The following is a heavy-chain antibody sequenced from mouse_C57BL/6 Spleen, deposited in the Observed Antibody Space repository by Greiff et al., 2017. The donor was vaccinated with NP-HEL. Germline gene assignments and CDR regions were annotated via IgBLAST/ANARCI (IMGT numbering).Heavy chain of an antibody. CDR3: TREGITAVDQAWFAY. CDR1: GYTFTSYW. D-gene: IGHD1-1*01. V-gene: IGHV1-5*01. CDR2: IYPGNSDT. J-gene: IGHJ3*01. Sequence: EVQLQQSGTVLARPGASVKMSCKTSGYTFTSYWMHWVKQRPGQGLEWIGAIYPGNSDTSYNQKFKGKAKLTAVTSASTAYMELSSLTNEDSAVYYCTREGITAVDQAWFAYWGQGTLVTVSA.